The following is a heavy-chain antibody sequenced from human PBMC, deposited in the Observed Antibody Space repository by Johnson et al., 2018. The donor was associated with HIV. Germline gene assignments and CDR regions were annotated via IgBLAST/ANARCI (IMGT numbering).Heavy chain of an antibody. J-gene: IGHJ3*02. Sequence: VQLVESGGGLVQSGGSLRLSCAASGFTFSSYWMSWVRQAPGKGLEWVANIKQDGSEKYYVDSVKGRFTISRDNAKNSLYLQMNSLRAEDTAVYYCARANRGRNDAFDIWGQGTMVTVSS. V-gene: IGHV3-7*01. CDR1: GFTFSSYW. CDR3: ARANRGRNDAFDI. D-gene: IGHD2-15*01. CDR2: IKQDGSEK.